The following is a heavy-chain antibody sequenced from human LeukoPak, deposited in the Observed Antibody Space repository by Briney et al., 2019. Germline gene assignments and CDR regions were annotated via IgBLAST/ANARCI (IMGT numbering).Heavy chain of an antibody. CDR3: ARGAVRQQLVYYFDY. V-gene: IGHV3-30-3*01. Sequence: GGSLRLSCAASGFTFSSYAMHWVRQAPGKGLEWVAVISYDGSNKYYADSVKGRFTISRDNSKNTLYLQMNSLRAEDTAVYYCARGAVRQQLVYYFDYWGQGTLVTVSS. CDR1: GFTFSSYA. D-gene: IGHD6-13*01. J-gene: IGHJ4*02. CDR2: ISYDGSNK.